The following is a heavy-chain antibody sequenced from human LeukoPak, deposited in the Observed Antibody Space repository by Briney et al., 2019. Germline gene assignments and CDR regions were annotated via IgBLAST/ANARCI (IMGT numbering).Heavy chain of an antibody. J-gene: IGHJ4*02. CDR2: INHSGST. Sequence: SETLSLTCAVYGGSFSGYYWSWIRQPPGQGLEWIGEINHSGSTNNNPSLKSRVTISVDTSKNQFSLKLSSVTAADTAVYYCARDQYYYDSSGYLTFDYWGQGTLVTVSS. D-gene: IGHD3-22*01. V-gene: IGHV4-34*01. CDR1: GGSFSGYY. CDR3: ARDQYYYDSSGYLTFDY.